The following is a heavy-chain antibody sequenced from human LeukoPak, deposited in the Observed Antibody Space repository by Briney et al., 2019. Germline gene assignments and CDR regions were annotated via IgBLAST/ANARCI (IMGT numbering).Heavy chain of an antibody. V-gene: IGHV3-11*04. CDR2: ISSSGSTI. CDR3: AKGSYYCSDSCPQYYYYMDV. D-gene: IGHD2-15*01. Sequence: GGSLRLSCAASGFTFSDYYMSWIRQAPGKGLEWVSYISSSGSTIYYADSVKGRFTISRDNAKNSLYLQMNSLRAEDTAVYYCAKGSYYCSDSCPQYYYYMDVWGKGTTVIVSS. CDR1: GFTFSDYY. J-gene: IGHJ6*03.